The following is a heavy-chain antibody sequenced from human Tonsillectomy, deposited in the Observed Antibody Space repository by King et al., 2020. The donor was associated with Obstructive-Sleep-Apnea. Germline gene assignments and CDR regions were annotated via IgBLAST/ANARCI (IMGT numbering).Heavy chain of an antibody. CDR1: GFTFGDYA. CDR3: FRTVITRVRGVIIADAFDI. J-gene: IGHJ3*02. V-gene: IGHV3-49*03. CDR2: IRGKAYGGTT. D-gene: IGHD3-10*01. Sequence: QLVQSGGGLVQPGRSLRLSCTASGFTFGDYALSWLRQVPGEGREWVGFIRGKAYGGTTDYAASVKGRFTISRDDSKSIAYLQMNSLKIGDTAVYFCFRTVITRVRGVIIADAFDIWGQGTTVTVSS.